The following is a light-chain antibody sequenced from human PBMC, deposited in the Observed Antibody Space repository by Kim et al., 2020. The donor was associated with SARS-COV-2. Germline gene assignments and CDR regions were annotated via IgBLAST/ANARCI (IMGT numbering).Light chain of an antibody. CDR3: QAWDSSTAV. J-gene: IGLJ3*02. CDR2: QDT. CDR1: KLGDNY. V-gene: IGLV3-1*01. Sequence: SVSPGQTASITCLGDKLGDNYVSWYQPRPGQSPVVVIYQDTNRPSGIPERFSGSNSGNTATLTISGAQAMDEADYYCQAWDSSTAVFGGGTQLTVL.